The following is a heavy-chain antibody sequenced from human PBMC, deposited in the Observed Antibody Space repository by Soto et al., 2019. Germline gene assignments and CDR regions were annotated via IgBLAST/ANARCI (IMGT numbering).Heavy chain of an antibody. Sequence: QVQLVQSGAEVKKPGASVKVSCKTSGYTFTGYYLHWVRQAPGQGLEWMGWINPNSGGTNYAQKFQGWVTMTRDTSITPAYMELSRLGSDDTAVYYCAREGLGRAVAGDFDYWGQGTLVTVSS. V-gene: IGHV1-2*04. D-gene: IGHD6-19*01. CDR3: AREGLGRAVAGDFDY. J-gene: IGHJ4*02. CDR1: GYTFTGYY. CDR2: INPNSGGT.